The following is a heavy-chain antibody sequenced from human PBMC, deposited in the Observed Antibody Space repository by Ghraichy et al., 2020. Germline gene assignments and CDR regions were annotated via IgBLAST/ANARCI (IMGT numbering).Heavy chain of an antibody. J-gene: IGHJ6*02. CDR2: ISSSSSTI. D-gene: IGHD3-22*01. V-gene: IGHV3-48*02. Sequence: GGSLRLSCAASGFTFSSYSMNWVRQAPGKGLEWVSSISSSSSTIYYADSVKGRFTISRDNAKNSLYLQMNSLRDEDTAVYYCARDTYCYGSSGYCIDGWGQATTVTVSS. CDR1: GFTFSSYS. CDR3: ARDTYCYGSSGYCIDG.